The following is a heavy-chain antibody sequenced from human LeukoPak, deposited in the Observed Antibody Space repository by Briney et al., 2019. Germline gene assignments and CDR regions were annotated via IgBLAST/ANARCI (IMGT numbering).Heavy chain of an antibody. D-gene: IGHD3-3*01. Sequence: PGGSLRLSCAASGFTVNSYAMSWVRQGPGKGLEWVSTISGSGDNTYYADSVRDRFTISRDNSKNTLYLQMDSLRAEDTAVYYCAKISLYDFWSGYYKPYWYFDLWGRGTLVTVSS. CDR2: ISGSGDNT. CDR1: GFTVNSYA. CDR3: AKISLYDFWSGYYKPYWYFDL. V-gene: IGHV3-23*01. J-gene: IGHJ2*01.